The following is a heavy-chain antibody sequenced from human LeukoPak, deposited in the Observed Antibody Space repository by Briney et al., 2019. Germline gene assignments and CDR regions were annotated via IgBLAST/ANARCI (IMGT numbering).Heavy chain of an antibody. V-gene: IGHV4-59*01. CDR3: ARDDGSGTQCMDV. Sequence: PSKTLSLTCTVSGGSISSYYWSWIRQPPGKGLEWIGYIYYSGSTNYNPSLKSRVTISVDTSKNQFSLKLSSVTAADTAVYYCARDDGSGTQCMDVWGKGTTVTVSS. CDR1: GGSISSYY. J-gene: IGHJ6*04. D-gene: IGHD3-10*01. CDR2: IYYSGST.